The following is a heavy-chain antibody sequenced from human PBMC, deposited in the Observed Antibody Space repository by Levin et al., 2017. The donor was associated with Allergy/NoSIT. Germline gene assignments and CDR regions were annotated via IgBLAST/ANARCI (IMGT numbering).Heavy chain of an antibody. CDR1: GFIFSRHV. J-gene: IGHJ5*01. D-gene: IGHD3-10*01. CDR3: ARYVEWVGEYKKGCWFDS. V-gene: IGHV3-30-3*01. Sequence: PGGSLRLSCAASGFIFSRHVMYWVRQAPGKGLEWVAFISHDGTDKNYADSVKGRFTISRDNSKNTLYLQTNRLKEEDTAVYYCARYVEWVGEYKKGCWFDSWGQGTLVTVSS. CDR2: ISHDGTDK.